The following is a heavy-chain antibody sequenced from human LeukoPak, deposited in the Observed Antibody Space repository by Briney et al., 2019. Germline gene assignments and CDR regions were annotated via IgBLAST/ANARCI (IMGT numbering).Heavy chain of an antibody. D-gene: IGHD1-26*01. CDR2: ISGSGGST. CDR1: GFTFSSYG. Sequence: PGGSLRLSCAASGFTFSSYGMSWVRQAPGKGLEWVSAISGSGGSTYYADSVKGRFTISRDNSKNTLYLQMNSLRAEDTAVYYCAKGSGSYHGWVLDYWGQGTLVTVSS. J-gene: IGHJ4*02. CDR3: AKGSGSYHGWVLDY. V-gene: IGHV3-23*01.